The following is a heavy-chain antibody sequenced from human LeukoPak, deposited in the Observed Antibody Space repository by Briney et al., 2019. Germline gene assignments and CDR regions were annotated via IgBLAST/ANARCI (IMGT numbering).Heavy chain of an antibody. CDR2: IFPAASQT. Sequence: GESLQISCKGSGYSFTNYWIGWVRQMPGKGLEWMALIFPAASQTSYNPSFQGQVTISVDKSINTAYLQWSSLKASDTAIYYCASPLRYFDSYAFDIWGQGTMVTVSS. CDR1: GYSFTNYW. D-gene: IGHD3-9*01. V-gene: IGHV5-51*01. CDR3: ASPLRYFDSYAFDI. J-gene: IGHJ3*02.